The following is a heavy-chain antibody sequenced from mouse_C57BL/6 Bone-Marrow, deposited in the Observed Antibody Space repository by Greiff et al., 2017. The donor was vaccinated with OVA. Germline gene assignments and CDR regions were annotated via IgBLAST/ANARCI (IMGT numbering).Heavy chain of an antibody. V-gene: IGHV5-16*01. CDR3: ARFYDGYYDWYFDV. Sequence: EVKVVESEGGLVQPGSSMKLSCTASGFTFSDYYMAWVRQVPEKGLEWVANINYDGSSTYYLDSLKSRFIISRDNATNILYLQMSSLKSEDTATYYCARFYDGYYDWYFDVWGTGTTVTVSS. D-gene: IGHD2-3*01. CDR1: GFTFSDYY. CDR2: INYDGSST. J-gene: IGHJ1*03.